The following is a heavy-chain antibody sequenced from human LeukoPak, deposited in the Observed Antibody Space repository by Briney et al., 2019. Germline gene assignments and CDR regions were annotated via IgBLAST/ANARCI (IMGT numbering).Heavy chain of an antibody. CDR2: ITPHNGGT. Sequence: ASVKVSFKASGYTFTGYYIHWVRQAPGPGLEWMGWITPHNGGTNYAQKFQGGVTMTTDTSISTAYMELSTLRSDDTAVYYCARTKSLYPGWFDPWGQGTLVTVSS. V-gene: IGHV1-2*02. CDR1: GYTFTGYY. CDR3: ARTKSLYPGWFDP. D-gene: IGHD2-8*01. J-gene: IGHJ5*02.